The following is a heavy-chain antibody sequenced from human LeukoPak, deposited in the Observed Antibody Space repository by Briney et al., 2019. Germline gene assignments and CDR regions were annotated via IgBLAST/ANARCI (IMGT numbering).Heavy chain of an antibody. J-gene: IGHJ5*02. CDR1: GYSFTSYW. D-gene: IGHD6-19*01. V-gene: IGHV5-51*01. Sequence: GESLKISCKGSGYSFTSYWIGWVRQMPGRGLEWMGIIYPGDSDTRYSPSFQGQVTISADKSISTAYLRWSSLKASDTAMYYCARRRRSSENWFDPWGQGTLVTVSS. CDR2: IYPGDSDT. CDR3: ARRRRSSENWFDP.